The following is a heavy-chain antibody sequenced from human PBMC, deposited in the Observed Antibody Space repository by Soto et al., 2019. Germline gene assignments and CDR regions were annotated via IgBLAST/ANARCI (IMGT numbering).Heavy chain of an antibody. Sequence: QVQLVQSGAEVKKPGASVKVSCKASGYTFTSYAMHWVRQAPGQRLEWMGWINAGNGNTKYSQKFQGRVTITRDTSASTAYRELSSLRSEDTAVYYCARGLNGYSHYFDYWGQGTLVTVSS. J-gene: IGHJ4*02. CDR2: INAGNGNT. CDR1: GYTFTSYA. V-gene: IGHV1-3*01. CDR3: ARGLNGYSHYFDY. D-gene: IGHD5-18*01.